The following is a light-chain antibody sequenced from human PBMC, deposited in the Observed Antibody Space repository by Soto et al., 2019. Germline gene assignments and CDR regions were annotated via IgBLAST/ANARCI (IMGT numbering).Light chain of an antibody. Sequence: EIALTQSPATLSLSPGERATLSCRASQSVGRFLAWYQQKPGQVPRLLIYDISNRATGIPARFSGSGSGTGFTLSISSLEPDDFAVYYCQHRTNGLTFGGGTTVEIK. V-gene: IGKV3-11*01. CDR1: QSVGRF. CDR3: QHRTNGLT. J-gene: IGKJ4*01. CDR2: DIS.